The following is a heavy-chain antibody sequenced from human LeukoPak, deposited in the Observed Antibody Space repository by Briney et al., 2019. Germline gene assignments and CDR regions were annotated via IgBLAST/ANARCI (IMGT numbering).Heavy chain of an antibody. CDR3: ASATRGGYYDH. D-gene: IGHD3-22*01. Sequence: GGSLRLSCAASGFTFSSYDLHWVRQPTGKTLEWVSAISTAGDTYYPGSVKGRFTISRENAKNSLYLQMSSLEAGDTAVYYCASATRGGYYDHWGQGTLDTVSS. J-gene: IGHJ5*02. CDR2: ISTAGDT. V-gene: IGHV3-13*01. CDR1: GFTFSSYD.